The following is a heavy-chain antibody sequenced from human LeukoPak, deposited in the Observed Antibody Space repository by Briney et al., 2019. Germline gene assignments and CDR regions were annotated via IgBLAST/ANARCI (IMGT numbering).Heavy chain of an antibody. CDR3: AKGASIAAAGLNWFDP. V-gene: IGHV3-30*18. J-gene: IGHJ5*02. Sequence: GGSLRLSCAASGFTFSSYGMHWVRQAPGKGLEWVAVISYDGSNKYYADSVKGRFTISRDNSKNTLYLQMNSLRAEDTAVHYCAKGASIAAAGLNWFDPWGQGTLVTVSS. CDR2: ISYDGSNK. CDR1: GFTFSSYG. D-gene: IGHD6-13*01.